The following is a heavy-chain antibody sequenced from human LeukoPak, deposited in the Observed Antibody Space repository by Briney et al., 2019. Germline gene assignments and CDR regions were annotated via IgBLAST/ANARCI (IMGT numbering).Heavy chain of an antibody. Sequence: SETLSLTCTVSGGSISSSSYYWGWIRQPPGKGLEWIGSIYYSGSTYYNPSLKSRVTISVDTSKNQFSLKLSSVTAADTAVYYCARVTRDFWSGFTPCYYFDYWGQGTLVTVSS. J-gene: IGHJ4*02. D-gene: IGHD3-3*01. CDR2: IYYSGST. CDR1: GGSISSSSYY. V-gene: IGHV4-39*01. CDR3: ARVTRDFWSGFTPCYYFDY.